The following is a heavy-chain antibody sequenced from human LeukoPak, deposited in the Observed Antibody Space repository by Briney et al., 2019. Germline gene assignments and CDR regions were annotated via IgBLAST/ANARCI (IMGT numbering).Heavy chain of an antibody. CDR2: IRYDGSNK. Sequence: GGSLRLSCAASGFTFSSYGMHWVRQAPGKGLEWVAFIRYDGSNKYYADSVKGRFTISRDNSKNTLYLQMNSLRAKDTAVYYCAKGGVVVPHWWGQGTLVTVSS. CDR3: AKGGVVVPHW. V-gene: IGHV3-30*02. D-gene: IGHD2-2*01. J-gene: IGHJ4*02. CDR1: GFTFSSYG.